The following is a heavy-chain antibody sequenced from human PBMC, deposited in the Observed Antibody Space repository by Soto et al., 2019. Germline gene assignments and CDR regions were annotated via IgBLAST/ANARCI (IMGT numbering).Heavy chain of an antibody. J-gene: IGHJ4*02. V-gene: IGHV3-30-3*01. D-gene: IGHD3-9*01. Sequence: GSLRLSCAASGCTFSDYALHWVRQAPGKGLEWVTVISSDGSNRYYADSVKGRFTISRDNSKNTLYLQMNSLRVEDTAIYICAHLAGLAHTDDFWGQGTPVTVPS. CDR3: AHLAGLAHTDDF. CDR2: ISSDGSNR. CDR1: GCTFSDYA.